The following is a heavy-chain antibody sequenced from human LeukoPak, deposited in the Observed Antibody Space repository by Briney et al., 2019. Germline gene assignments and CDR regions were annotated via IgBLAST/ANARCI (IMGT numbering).Heavy chain of an antibody. J-gene: IGHJ4*02. D-gene: IGHD2-15*01. V-gene: IGHV3-30*04. Sequence: GGSLRLSCTASGFTFGDYAMSWVRQAPGKGLEWLEWVAVISYDGVNKHYADSVKGRFTISRDNSKNTLYLQVNSLRAEDTAVYYCARGYPRVGGGIYSDYWGQGTLVTVSS. CDR3: ARGYPRVGGGIYSDY. CDR1: GFTFGDYA. CDR2: ISYDGVNK.